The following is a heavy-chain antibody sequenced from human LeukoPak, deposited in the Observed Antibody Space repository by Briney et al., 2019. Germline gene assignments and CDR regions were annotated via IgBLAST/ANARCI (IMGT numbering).Heavy chain of an antibody. CDR1: GFTVSSNY. CDR3: AKSTQVVSDYYYGMDV. J-gene: IGHJ6*02. D-gene: IGHD6-6*01. CDR2: IYSGGST. Sequence: GGSLRLSCAASGFTVSSNYMSWVRQAPGKGLEWVSVIYSGGSTYYADSVKGRFTISRDNSKNTLYLQMNSLRPEDTAVYFCAKSTQVVSDYYYGMDVWGQGTTVIVSS. V-gene: IGHV3-66*02.